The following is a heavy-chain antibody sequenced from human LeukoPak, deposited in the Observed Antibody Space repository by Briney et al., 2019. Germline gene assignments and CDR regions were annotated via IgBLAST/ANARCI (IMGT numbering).Heavy chain of an antibody. V-gene: IGHV4-34*01. J-gene: IGHJ4*02. CDR1: GGSFSGYY. CDR2: INHRGST. Sequence: SETLSLTCAVYGGSFSGYYWSWLRQPPGKGLEWLGEINHRGSTNYNPSLKSRVTISVDTSKNQFSLKLSSVTAADTAVYYCARASPLYCSSTSCHFEDIWGQGTLVTVSS. CDR3: ARASPLYCSSTSCHFEDI. D-gene: IGHD2-2*01.